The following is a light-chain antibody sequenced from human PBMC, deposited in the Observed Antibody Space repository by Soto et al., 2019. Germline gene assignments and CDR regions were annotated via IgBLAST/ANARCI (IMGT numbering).Light chain of an antibody. V-gene: IGLV3-21*02. CDR1: NIGSKS. J-gene: IGLJ1*01. CDR3: QVWDRSSDHYV. CDR2: DDS. Sequence: SYELTQPPSVSVAPGQTVRVTCGGKNIGSKSVHWYQQKPGQAPVLVVYDDSDRPSGIPERFSGSNSENTATLTISRVEAGDEADYHCQVWDRSSDHYVFGTGTRSPS.